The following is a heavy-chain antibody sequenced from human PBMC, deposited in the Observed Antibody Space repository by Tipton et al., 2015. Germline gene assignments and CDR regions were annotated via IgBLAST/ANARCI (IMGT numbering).Heavy chain of an antibody. J-gene: IGHJ4*02. V-gene: IGHV4-59*12. CDR1: GGSIDSYY. Sequence: TLSLTCSVSGGSIDSYYWSWIRQPPGKGLDWIGYIYYSGSTNYNPSLKSRVSISVDTSKNQFSLKLSSVTAADTAVYYCARVPTTVTTYFDYWGQGTLVTVSS. CDR2: IYYSGST. CDR3: ARVPTTVTTYFDY. D-gene: IGHD4-17*01.